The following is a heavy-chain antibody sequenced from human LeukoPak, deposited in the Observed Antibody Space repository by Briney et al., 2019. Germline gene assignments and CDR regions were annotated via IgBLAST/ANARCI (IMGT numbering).Heavy chain of an antibody. CDR3: ARGPPNWGMVGY. CDR1: GYPFTIYD. J-gene: IGHJ4*02. V-gene: IGHV1-8*01. D-gene: IGHD7-27*01. CDR2: MSSNNGNT. Sequence: ASVKVSCKASGYPFTIYDINWVRQATRQGLEWMGWMSSNNGNTGYAQKFQGRVTMTRDTSISTAYMELSSLRSEDTAVYYCARGPPNWGMVGYWGQGTLVTVSP.